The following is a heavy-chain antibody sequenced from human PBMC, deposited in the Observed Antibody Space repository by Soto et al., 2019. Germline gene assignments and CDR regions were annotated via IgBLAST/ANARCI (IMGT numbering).Heavy chain of an antibody. CDR2: IIPILGTA. J-gene: IGHJ3*02. Sequence: SVKVSCKASGGTFSSYAISWVRQAPGQGLEWMGGIIPILGTANYAQKFQGRVTITADTSTSTAYMELRSLRSDDTAVYYCARFSPGHPSAFDIWGQGTMVTVSS. V-gene: IGHV1-69*10. CDR1: GGTFSSYA. CDR3: ARFSPGHPSAFDI.